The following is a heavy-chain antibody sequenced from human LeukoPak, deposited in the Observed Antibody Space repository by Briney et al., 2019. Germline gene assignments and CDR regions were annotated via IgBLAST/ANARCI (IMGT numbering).Heavy chain of an antibody. V-gene: IGHV3-23*01. J-gene: IGHJ6*04. CDR2: ISGSGGST. Sequence: PGGSLRLSCAASGFTFSSYAMSWVRQAPGKGLEWVSAISGSGGSTYYADSVKGRFTISRDNSKNTLYLQMNSLRAEDTAVYYCAKTWANYDILTGYYTPYYYYGMDVWGKGTTVTVSS. CDR1: GFTFSSYA. CDR3: AKTWANYDILTGYYTPYYYYGMDV. D-gene: IGHD3-9*01.